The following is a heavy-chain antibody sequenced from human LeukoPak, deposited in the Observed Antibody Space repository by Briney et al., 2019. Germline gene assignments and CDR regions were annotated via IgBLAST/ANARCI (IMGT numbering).Heavy chain of an antibody. CDR2: IYHRGTT. CDR3: ARTGTGYYFDY. V-gene: IGHV4-38-2*01. D-gene: IGHD1-14*01. Sequence: SETLSLTCAVSGYYISSGYYWGWIRQPPGQGLEWIATIYHRGTTWHNPSLKSRVTISLDTSKNQFSLQVSSVTAADTAVYYCARTGTGYYFDYWRQGTPVTVYS. CDR1: GYYISSGYY. J-gene: IGHJ4*02.